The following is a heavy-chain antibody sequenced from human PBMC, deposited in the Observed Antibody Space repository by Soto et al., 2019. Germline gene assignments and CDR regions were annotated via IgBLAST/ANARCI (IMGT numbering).Heavy chain of an antibody. D-gene: IGHD2-2*01. Sequence: GASVKVSCKASGYTFTSYGISWVRQAPGQGLEWVGWTSAYNGNSNYAQKYHGRVTMTTDTSTSTAYMEMSSLRSDDTAVYYCARIADCSNTSCSFPSRFHIRGYYYYYGLDVWG. CDR1: GYTFTSYG. V-gene: IGHV1-18*01. CDR2: TSAYNGNS. CDR3: ARIADCSNTSCSFPSRFHIRGYYYYYGLDV. J-gene: IGHJ6*02.